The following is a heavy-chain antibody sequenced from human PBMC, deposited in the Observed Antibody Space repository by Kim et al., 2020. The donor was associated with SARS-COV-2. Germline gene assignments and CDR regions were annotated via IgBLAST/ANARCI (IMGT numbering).Heavy chain of an antibody. D-gene: IGHD3-22*01. V-gene: IGHV3-9*01. J-gene: IGHJ3*02. Sequence: GGSLRLSCAASGFTFDDYAMHWVRQAPGKGLEWVSGISWNSGSIGYADSVKGRFTISRDNAKNSLYLQMNSLRAEDTALYYCAKGIVVVILDAFDIWGQG. CDR1: GFTFDDYA. CDR2: ISWNSGSI. CDR3: AKGIVVVILDAFDI.